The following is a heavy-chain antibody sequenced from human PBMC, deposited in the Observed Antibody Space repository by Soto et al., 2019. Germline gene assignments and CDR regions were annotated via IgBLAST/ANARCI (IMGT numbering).Heavy chain of an antibody. CDR3: AREDCGGDCYPTPYYYYYMDV. CDR2: ISSSGSTI. Sequence: QVQLVESGGGLVKPGGSLRLSCAASGFTFSDYYMSWIRQAPGKGLEWVSYISSSGSTIYYADSVKGRFTISRDNAKNSLYLQMNSLRAEDTAVYYCAREDCGGDCYPTPYYYYYMDVWGKGTTVTVSS. D-gene: IGHD2-21*01. V-gene: IGHV3-11*01. J-gene: IGHJ6*03. CDR1: GFTFSDYY.